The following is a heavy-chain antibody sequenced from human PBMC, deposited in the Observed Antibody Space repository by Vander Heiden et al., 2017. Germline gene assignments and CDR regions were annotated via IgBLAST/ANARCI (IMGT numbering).Heavy chain of an antibody. CDR2: ISYDGSNK. CDR3: ARDPDIVATMDPYYFDY. Sequence: QVQLVESGGGVVQPGRSLRLACAASGLTFRSYGMHWVRQAPGKGLEWVAVISYDGSNKYYADSVKGRFTISRDNSKNTLYLQMNSLRAEDTAVYYCARDPDIVATMDPYYFDYWGQGTLVTVSS. D-gene: IGHD5-12*01. V-gene: IGHV3-30*01. J-gene: IGHJ4*02. CDR1: GLTFRSYG.